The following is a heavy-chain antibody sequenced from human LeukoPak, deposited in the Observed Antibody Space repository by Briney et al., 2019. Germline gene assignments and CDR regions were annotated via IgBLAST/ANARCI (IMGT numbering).Heavy chain of an antibody. CDR3: ATYSHGYTD. J-gene: IGHJ4*02. Sequence: SETLSLTCTVSGGSISSSSYYWGWIRQPPGKGLEWIGSIYYSGSTYYNPSLKSRVTISVDTSKNQFSLKLSSVTAADTAVYYCATYSHGYTDWGQGTLVTVSS. CDR1: GGSISSSSYY. D-gene: IGHD5-18*01. V-gene: IGHV4-39*01. CDR2: IYYSGST.